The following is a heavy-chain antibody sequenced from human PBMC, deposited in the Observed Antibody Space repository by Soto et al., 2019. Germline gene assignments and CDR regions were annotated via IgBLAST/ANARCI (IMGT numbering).Heavy chain of an antibody. Sequence: LSLTCAASGFSFSSYSMSWVRQAPGKGLEWVANINQDGSEKYYVDSVKGRFTISRDNAKNSLYLQMNSLSAEDTAVYYCTSLMVRGVMWLDYWGQGALVTVSS. CDR1: GFSFSSYS. CDR3: TSLMVRGVMWLDY. CDR2: INQDGSEK. V-gene: IGHV3-7*05. D-gene: IGHD3-10*01. J-gene: IGHJ4*02.